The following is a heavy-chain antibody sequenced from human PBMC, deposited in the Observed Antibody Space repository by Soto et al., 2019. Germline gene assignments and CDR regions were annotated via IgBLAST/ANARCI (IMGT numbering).Heavy chain of an antibody. CDR1: GGSISSYY. CDR3: ARESRSWYGSIWDY. V-gene: IGHV4-59*12. D-gene: IGHD6-13*01. Sequence: QVQLQESGPGLVKPSETLSLTCTVSGGSISSYYWSWIRQPPGKGLEWIGYIYFSGGTNYNPSLKSRVTISVDTSRNPFSLKPSSVTAADTAVYYCARESRSWYGSIWDYWGQGTLVTVSS. J-gene: IGHJ4*02. CDR2: IYFSGGT.